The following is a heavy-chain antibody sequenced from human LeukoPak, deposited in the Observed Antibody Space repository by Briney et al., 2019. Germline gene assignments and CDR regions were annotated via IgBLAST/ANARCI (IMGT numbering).Heavy chain of an antibody. Sequence: SETLSLTCTVSGGSISGYYWNWIRQPPGKGLEWIGYIYYSGSTNFNPSLKSRVTISVDTSKNQFSLKLNSVTAADTAMYYCARSDYGDYHFDYWGQGTLVTVSS. D-gene: IGHD4-17*01. J-gene: IGHJ4*02. CDR1: GGSISGYY. V-gene: IGHV4-59*01. CDR2: IYYSGST. CDR3: ARSDYGDYHFDY.